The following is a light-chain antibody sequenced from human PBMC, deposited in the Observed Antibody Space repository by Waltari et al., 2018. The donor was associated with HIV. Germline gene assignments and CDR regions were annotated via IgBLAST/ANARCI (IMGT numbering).Light chain of an antibody. J-gene: IGKJ2*01. CDR1: QTISSW. CDR3: QQYNSYPYT. V-gene: IGKV1-5*03. CDR2: MAS. Sequence: DIQMTQSPSPLSASVGDRVTITCRASQTISSWLAWYQQKPGKAPKLLIYMASSLESGVASRFSGSGSGTEFTLTISSLQPDDFATYYCQQYNSYPYTFGQGTNLEIK.